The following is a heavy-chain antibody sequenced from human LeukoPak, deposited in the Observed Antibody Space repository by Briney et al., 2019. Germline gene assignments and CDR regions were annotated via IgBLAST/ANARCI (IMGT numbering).Heavy chain of an antibody. CDR1: GFIFSTYW. Sequence: GGSLRLSCAASGFIFSTYWMHWVRQAQGKGLVWVSRINTDGSSTAYAASVKGRFTISRDNTKNILYLQMNNLRAEDTALYYCATERVGSDYYGLDVWGQGTTVSVSS. CDR2: INTDGSST. V-gene: IGHV3-74*01. J-gene: IGHJ6*02. CDR3: ATERVGSDYYGLDV. D-gene: IGHD6-25*01.